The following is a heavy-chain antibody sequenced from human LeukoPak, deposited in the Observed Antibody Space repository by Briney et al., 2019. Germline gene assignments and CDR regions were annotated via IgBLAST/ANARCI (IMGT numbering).Heavy chain of an antibody. CDR3: TTAGDYDHRPPDY. D-gene: IGHD3-22*01. J-gene: IGHJ4*02. Sequence: MPGGSLRLSCAASGFTSSSYAMSWVRQAPGKGLEWVGRIKSKTDGGTTDYAAPVRGRFTISRDDSKNTLYLQMSSLKTEDTAVYYCTTAGDYDHRPPDYWGQGTLVTVSP. CDR2: IKSKTDGGTT. V-gene: IGHV3-15*01. CDR1: GFTSSSYA.